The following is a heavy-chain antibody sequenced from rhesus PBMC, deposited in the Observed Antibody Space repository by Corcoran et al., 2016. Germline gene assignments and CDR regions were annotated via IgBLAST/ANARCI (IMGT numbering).Heavy chain of an antibody. CDR2: IYGSSTST. J-gene: IGHJ3*01. CDR3: ARESWAFDF. CDR1: GGSISDSYR. V-gene: IGHV4S10*01. Sequence: QVQLQESGPGVVKPSETLSLTCAVSGGSISDSYRWSWIRQPPRKGLEWIGYIYGSSTSTNYNPSLKSRVTISKDTSKNQFSLKLSSVTAADTAVYYCARESWAFDFWGQGLRVTVSS.